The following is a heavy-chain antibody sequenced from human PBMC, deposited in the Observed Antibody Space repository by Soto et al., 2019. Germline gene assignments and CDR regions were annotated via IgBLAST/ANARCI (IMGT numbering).Heavy chain of an antibody. Sequence: SVKVSCKASGGTFSSYSISWVRQAPGQGLEWMGGIIPIFGTANYAQKFQGRVTITADESTSTAYMELSSLRSEDTAVYYCARNGPVIGGGDCYHFDYWGQGTLVTVSS. D-gene: IGHD2-21*02. CDR3: ARNGPVIGGGDCYHFDY. CDR2: IIPIFGTA. J-gene: IGHJ4*02. V-gene: IGHV1-69*13. CDR1: GGTFSSYS.